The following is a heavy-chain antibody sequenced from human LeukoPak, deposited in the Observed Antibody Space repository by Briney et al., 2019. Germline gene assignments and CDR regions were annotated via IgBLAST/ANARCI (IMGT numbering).Heavy chain of an antibody. CDR2: VHLDGRT. D-gene: IGHD3-3*01. CDR1: GGSVTSTNW. CDR3: AREGGFYRPLDY. V-gene: IGHV4-4*02. Sequence: SETLSLTCDVSGGSVTSTNWWTWVRPPPRKGLEWIGVVHLDGRTNYNPSLKSRLIMSVDLPENHISLKLTSVTAADTAVYYCAREGGFYRPLDYSGQGTLVTVSS. J-gene: IGHJ4*02.